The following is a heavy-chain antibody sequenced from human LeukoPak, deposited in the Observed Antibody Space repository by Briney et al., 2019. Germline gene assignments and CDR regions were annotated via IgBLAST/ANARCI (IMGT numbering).Heavy chain of an antibody. CDR1: GGSFTTSY. Sequence: SEPLSLTCGVDGGSFTTSYWSWIRQSPGKGLEWIGEVHHAGDTNYNPSFKSRVTISLDIYKAQFSLTLKSVTAADTAVYYCARVTGGGNVAYWYFDLWGRGTLVTVSS. CDR2: VHHAGDT. J-gene: IGHJ2*01. CDR3: ARVTGGGNVAYWYFDL. D-gene: IGHD4-23*01. V-gene: IGHV4-34*01.